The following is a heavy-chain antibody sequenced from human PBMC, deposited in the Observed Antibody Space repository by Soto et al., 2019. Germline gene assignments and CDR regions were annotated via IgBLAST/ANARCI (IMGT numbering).Heavy chain of an antibody. CDR1: GGSISSGGYY. D-gene: IGHD6-25*01. CDR3: ARERQRRDAFDI. CDR2: IYYSGST. J-gene: IGHJ3*02. V-gene: IGHV4-31*03. Sequence: QVQLQESGPGLVKPSQTLSLTCTVSGGSISSGGYYWSWIRQHPGRGLEWIGYIYYSGSTYYNPSLKSRVXIXVXXSKNQFSLKLSSVTAADTAVYYCARERQRRDAFDIWGQGTMVTVSS.